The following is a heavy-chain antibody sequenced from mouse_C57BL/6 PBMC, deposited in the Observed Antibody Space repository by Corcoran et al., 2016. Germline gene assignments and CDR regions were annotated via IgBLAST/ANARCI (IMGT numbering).Heavy chain of an antibody. CDR1: GYTFTGYW. Sequence: QVQLQQSGAELMKPGASVKLSCKATGYTFTGYWIEWVKQRPGHGLEWIGEILPGSGSTNYNEKFKGKATFTADTSSNTAYMQLSSLTTEDSAIYYCANYYGSSSYWYFDVWGTGTTVTVSS. CDR3: ANYYGSSSYWYFDV. V-gene: IGHV1-9*01. D-gene: IGHD1-1*01. J-gene: IGHJ1*03. CDR2: ILPGSGST.